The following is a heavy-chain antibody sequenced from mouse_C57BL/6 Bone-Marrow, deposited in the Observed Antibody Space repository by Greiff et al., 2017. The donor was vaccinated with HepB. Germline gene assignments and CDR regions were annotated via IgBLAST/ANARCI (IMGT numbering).Heavy chain of an antibody. CDR1: GYTFTSYW. CDR2: IDPSDSYT. D-gene: IGHD1-1*01. Sequence: VQLQQPGAELVMPGASVKLSCKASGYTFTSYWMHWVKQRPGQGLEWIGEIDPSDSYTNYNQKFKGKSTLTVDKSSSTAYMQLSSLTSEDSAVYYSARSSYYYGSSDAMDYWGQGTSVTVSS. J-gene: IGHJ4*01. V-gene: IGHV1-69*01. CDR3: ARSSYYYGSSDAMDY.